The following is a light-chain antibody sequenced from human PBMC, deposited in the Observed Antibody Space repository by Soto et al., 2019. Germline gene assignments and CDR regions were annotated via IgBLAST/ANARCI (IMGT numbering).Light chain of an antibody. Sequence: EIVLTQSPGTLSLSPGERATLSCRASHSVSSSYLGWYQQKPGQAPRLLIYGASSRATGIPGRFSGSGSGTDFTLTISSLEPEDFAVYYCQQRSNWPPTWTFGQGTKVDIK. CDR2: GAS. J-gene: IGKJ1*01. CDR3: QQRSNWPPTWT. V-gene: IGKV3D-20*02. CDR1: HSVSSSY.